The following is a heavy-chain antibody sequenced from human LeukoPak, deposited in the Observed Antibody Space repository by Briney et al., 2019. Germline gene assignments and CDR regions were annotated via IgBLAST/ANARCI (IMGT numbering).Heavy chain of an antibody. CDR1: GXTXXXXX. CDR2: XXXYNGXT. Sequence: GASVKVSCKASGXTXXXXXVSXXXXXXGXXXXWXXXXXXYNGXTNYAQKLQGRVTMTXDTSTSTAYMELRSLRSDDTAVXYCARDRGYSYVPDAFDIWGQGTMVTVSS. V-gene: IGHV1-18*01. J-gene: IGHJ3*02. D-gene: IGHD5-18*01. CDR3: ARDRGYSYVPDAFDI.